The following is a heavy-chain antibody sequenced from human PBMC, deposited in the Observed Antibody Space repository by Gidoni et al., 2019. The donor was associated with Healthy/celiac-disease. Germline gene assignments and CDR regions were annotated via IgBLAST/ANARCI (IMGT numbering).Heavy chain of an antibody. J-gene: IGHJ6*02. D-gene: IGHD5-18*01. Sequence: QVQLVESGGGVVQPGRSLRLSCAASGFTFSSYGMHWVRQAPGKGLEWVAVISYDGSNKYYADSVKGRFTISRDNSKNTLYLQMNSLRAEDTAVYYCAKDRVGYSYGPRGYYYYGMDVWGQGTTVTVSS. CDR3: AKDRVGYSYGPRGYYYYGMDV. CDR2: ISYDGSNK. CDR1: GFTFSSYG. V-gene: IGHV3-30*18.